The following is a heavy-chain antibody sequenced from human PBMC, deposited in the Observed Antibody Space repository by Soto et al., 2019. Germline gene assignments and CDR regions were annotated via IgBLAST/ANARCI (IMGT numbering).Heavy chain of an antibody. CDR2: IYYSGST. CDR1: GGSISSYY. Sequence: SETLSLTCTVSGGSISSYYWSWIRQPPGKGLEWIGYIYYSGSTNYNPSLKSRVTISVDTSKNQFSLKLSSVTAADTAVYYCARGEVGGFGSKRNWFDPWGQGTLVTVS. D-gene: IGHD3-10*01. V-gene: IGHV4-59*01. J-gene: IGHJ5*02. CDR3: ARGEVGGFGSKRNWFDP.